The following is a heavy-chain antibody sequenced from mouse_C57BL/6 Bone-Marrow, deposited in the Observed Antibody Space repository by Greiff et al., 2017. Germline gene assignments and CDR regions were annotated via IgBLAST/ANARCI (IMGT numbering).Heavy chain of an antibody. CDR2: IWTGGGT. CDR1: GFSLTSYA. Sequence: VQLQQSGPGLVAPSQSLSITCTASGFSLTSYAISWVRQPPGKGLEWLGVIWTGGGTHYNSALKSRLSISKDNSKSQVFLKMNSLQTDDTARYYCARNDHTGISHWGRGTTLTVSS. V-gene: IGHV2-9-1*01. CDR3: ARNDHTGISH. D-gene: IGHD4-1*01. J-gene: IGHJ2*01.